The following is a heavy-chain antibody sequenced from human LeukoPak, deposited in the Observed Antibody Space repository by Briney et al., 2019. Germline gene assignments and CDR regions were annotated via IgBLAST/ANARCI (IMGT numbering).Heavy chain of an antibody. CDR1: GFTVSSNY. J-gene: IGHJ4*02. D-gene: IGHD6-13*01. CDR3: ARRGDSSSWYPIDY. V-gene: IGHV3-53*01. CDR2: IYSGGST. Sequence: GGSLRLSCAASGFTVSSNYMSWVRQAPGKGLEWVSVIYSGGSTYYADSVKGRFTISRVNSKNTLYLQMNSLRVEDTAVYYCARRGDSSSWYPIDYWGQGTLVTVSS.